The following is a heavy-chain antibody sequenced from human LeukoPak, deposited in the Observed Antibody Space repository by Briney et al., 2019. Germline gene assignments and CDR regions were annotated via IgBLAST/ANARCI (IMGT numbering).Heavy chain of an antibody. CDR2: SIPIFGTA. V-gene: IGHV1-69*06. D-gene: IGHD2-21*02. Sequence: SVKVSCKASGGTFSSYAISWVRQAPGQGLEWMGRSIPIFGTANYAQKFQGRVTITADKSTSTAYMELSSLRSEDTAVYYCASALNHIVVVTAIDAFDIWGQGTMVTVSS. CDR1: GGTFSSYA. CDR3: ASALNHIVVVTAIDAFDI. J-gene: IGHJ3*02.